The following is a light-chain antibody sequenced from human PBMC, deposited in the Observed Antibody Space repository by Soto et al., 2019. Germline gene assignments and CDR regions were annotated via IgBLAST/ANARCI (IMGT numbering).Light chain of an antibody. J-gene: IGKJ2*01. CDR1: QSVSSN. CDR3: QQYNNWPPYT. V-gene: IGKV3-15*01. Sequence: EIVMTQSPATLSVSPGERATLSCRASQSVSSNLAWYQQKPGQAPRLLIYGASTRATGIPARFSGSGSGTEFTLNISSLQSEDFAVYYCQQYNNWPPYTFGQWTKREI. CDR2: GAS.